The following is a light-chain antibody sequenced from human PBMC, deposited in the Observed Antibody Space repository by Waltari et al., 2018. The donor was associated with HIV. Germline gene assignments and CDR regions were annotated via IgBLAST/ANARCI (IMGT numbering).Light chain of an antibody. Sequence: IVLTQSPPTLSLSPGERATLSCRASQSVCSHLAWYQQKPGQAPRLLIYDESKRATGIPARFSGSGSGTDFTLTISSLEPEDFAVYYCQQRSNWLTFGGGTKVEIK. V-gene: IGKV3-11*01. J-gene: IGKJ4*01. CDR1: QSVCSH. CDR2: DES. CDR3: QQRSNWLT.